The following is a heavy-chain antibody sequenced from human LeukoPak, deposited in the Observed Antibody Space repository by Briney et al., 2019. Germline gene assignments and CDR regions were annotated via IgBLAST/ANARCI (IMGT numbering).Heavy chain of an antibody. CDR1: GFTFDDYA. J-gene: IGHJ3*02. V-gene: IGHV3-9*01. Sequence: QPGRSLRLSCAASGFTFDDYAMHWVRQAPGKGLEGVSGMSWNSGSIGYADSVKGRFTISRDNAKNSLYLQMNSLRAEDTALYYCAKDRSGLIESSAFDIWGQGTMVTVSS. CDR3: AKDRSGLIESSAFDI. CDR2: MSWNSGSI. D-gene: IGHD3-3*01.